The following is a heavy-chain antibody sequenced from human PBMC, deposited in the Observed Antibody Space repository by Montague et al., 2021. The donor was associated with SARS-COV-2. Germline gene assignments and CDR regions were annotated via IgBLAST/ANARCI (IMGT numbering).Heavy chain of an antibody. CDR1: GASISSSSYY. V-gene: IGHV4-39*07. Sequence: SETLSLTCTVSGASISSSSYYWGWIRQPPGKGLEWIGSIYYSGSTYYNPALKSRVTISVDTSKNQFSLKLSSVTAADTAVYYCARVSQRQNNIVVVGLYYFDYWGQGTLVTVSS. D-gene: IGHD2-15*01. CDR2: IYYSGST. CDR3: ARVSQRQNNIVVVGLYYFDY. J-gene: IGHJ4*02.